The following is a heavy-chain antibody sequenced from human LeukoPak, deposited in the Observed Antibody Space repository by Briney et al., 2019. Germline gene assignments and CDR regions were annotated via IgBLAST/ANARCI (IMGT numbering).Heavy chain of an antibody. CDR3: ARDHGGYSYGYDAFDI. CDR1: GGSFSGYY. Sequence: SETLSLTCAVYGGSFSGYYWSWIRQPPGKGLEWIGEINHSGSTNYNPSLKSRVTISVDTSKNQFSLKLSSVTAADTAVYYCARDHGGYSYGYDAFDIWGQGTMVTVSS. V-gene: IGHV4-34*01. J-gene: IGHJ3*02. CDR2: INHSGST. D-gene: IGHD5-18*01.